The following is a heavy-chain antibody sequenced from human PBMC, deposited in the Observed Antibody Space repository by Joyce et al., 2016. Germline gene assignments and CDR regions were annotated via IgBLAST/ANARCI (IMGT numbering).Heavy chain of an antibody. Sequence: QLQMQESGPGLVKPSETLSLTCTVSGGSISTPDHYWAWIRQPPGKGLEWIASIFYTGSAYYNPSLKSRVTISVDTSKNDFSLKVNSVTAADTAVYYCARRSHCTGGSCYMDYWGQGTLVTVSS. CDR1: GGSISTPDHY. D-gene: IGHD2-15*01. V-gene: IGHV4-39*02. CDR2: IFYTGSA. CDR3: ARRSHCTGGSCYMDY. J-gene: IGHJ4*02.